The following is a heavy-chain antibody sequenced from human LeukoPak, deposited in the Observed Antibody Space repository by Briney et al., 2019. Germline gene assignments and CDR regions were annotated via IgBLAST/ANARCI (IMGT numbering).Heavy chain of an antibody. CDR1: GYTFTGYY. Sequence: GASVKVSCKASGYTFTGYYMHWVRQAPGQGLEWMGWINPNSGGTNYAQKFQGRVTMTTDTSTSTAYMELRSLRSDDTAVYYCARDGAAAGTINDYWGQGTLVTVSS. J-gene: IGHJ4*02. V-gene: IGHV1-2*02. CDR2: INPNSGGT. D-gene: IGHD6-13*01. CDR3: ARDGAAAGTINDY.